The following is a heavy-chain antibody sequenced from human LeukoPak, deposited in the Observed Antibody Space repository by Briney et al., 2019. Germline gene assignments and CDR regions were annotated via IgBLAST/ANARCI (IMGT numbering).Heavy chain of an antibody. D-gene: IGHD3-10*01. CDR2: IYSGGNT. V-gene: IGHV3-53*01. Sequence: GGSLRLSCAASGFTVSRNYMNWVRQAPGKGLEWVSIIYSGGNTYYADSVKGRFTISRDNSKNTLYLEMNSLRAEDTAVYYCARGGLGDAFDIWGQGTMVTVSS. J-gene: IGHJ3*02. CDR3: ARGGLGDAFDI. CDR1: GFTVSRNY.